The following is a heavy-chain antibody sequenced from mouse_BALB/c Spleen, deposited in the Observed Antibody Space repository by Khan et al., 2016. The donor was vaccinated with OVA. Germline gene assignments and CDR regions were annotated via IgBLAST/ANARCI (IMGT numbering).Heavy chain of an antibody. D-gene: IGHD3-3*01. CDR2: INTYTGEP. J-gene: IGHJ1*01. CDR3: ARGASCWYFDV. Sequence: QIQLVQSGPELKKPGETVKISCKASGYTFTNYGMNWVKQAPGKGLKWMGWINTYTGEPTYTDDLKGRFAFTSETSASTAYLQINKLKNEDMATYFCARGASCWYFDVWGAGTTVTVSS. CDR1: GYTFTNYG. V-gene: IGHV9-1*02.